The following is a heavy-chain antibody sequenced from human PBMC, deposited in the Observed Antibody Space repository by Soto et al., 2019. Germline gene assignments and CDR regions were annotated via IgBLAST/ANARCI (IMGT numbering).Heavy chain of an antibody. D-gene: IGHD2-21*02. J-gene: IGHJ5*02. CDR3: ARETVVTLVYWFDP. V-gene: IGHV4-34*01. CDR1: GGSFSNYY. Sequence: SETLSLTCAVYGGSFSNYYWSWIRQPPGKGLEWIGEINQSGSTNYNPSLKSRVTISVDTSKNQFSLKLSSVTAADTAVYYCARETVVTLVYWFDPWGQGTLVTVSS. CDR2: INQSGST.